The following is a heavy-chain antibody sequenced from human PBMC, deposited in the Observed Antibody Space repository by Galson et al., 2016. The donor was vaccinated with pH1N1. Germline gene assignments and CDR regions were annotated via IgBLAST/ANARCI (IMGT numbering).Heavy chain of an antibody. D-gene: IGHD6-13*01. CDR1: GFSFSDYW. CDR2: IKQDVSEI. J-gene: IGHJ4*02. CDR3: VRAIGGAASY. V-gene: IGHV3-7*01. Sequence: SLRLSCAASGFSFSDYWISWVRQAPGKGLEWVANIKQDVSEIYYVDSVKGRCTISRDNAKNSVSLQMNSLRVEDTGVYYCVRAIGGAASYWGQGTLVTVSS.